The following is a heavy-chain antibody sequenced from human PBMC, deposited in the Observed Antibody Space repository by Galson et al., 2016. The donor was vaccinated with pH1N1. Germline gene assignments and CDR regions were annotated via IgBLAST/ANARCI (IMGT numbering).Heavy chain of an antibody. CDR1: GFSLTTTGEC. CDR2: IYWNDDE. CDR3: AHNSWTTVSRYNAFDI. J-gene: IGHJ3*02. Sequence: PALVKPTQTVTLTCVFSGFSLTTTGECVGWIRQPPGKALEWLAIIYWNDDERYSPSLENRLTISKDTYKNQVALTMTNIDPVDTATYYFAHNSWTTVSRYNAFDIWGQGTMVTVSS. D-gene: IGHD4-17*01. V-gene: IGHV2-5*01.